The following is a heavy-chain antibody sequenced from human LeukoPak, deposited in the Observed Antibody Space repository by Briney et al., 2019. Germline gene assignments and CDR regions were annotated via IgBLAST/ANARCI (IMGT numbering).Heavy chain of an antibody. CDR2: INPNSGGT. V-gene: IGHV1-2*02. J-gene: IGHJ5*02. CDR3: ARAHRGSWFDP. Sequence: GASVKASCKASGGTFSSYAISWVRQAPGQGLEWMGWINPNSGGTNYAQKFQGRVTMTRDTSISTAYMELSRLRSDDTAVYYCARAHRGSWFDPWGQGTLVTVSS. CDR1: GGTFSSYA. D-gene: IGHD1-26*01.